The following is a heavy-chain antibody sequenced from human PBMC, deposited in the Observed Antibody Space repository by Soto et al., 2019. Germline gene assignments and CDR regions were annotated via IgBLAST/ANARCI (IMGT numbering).Heavy chain of an antibody. D-gene: IGHD3-3*01. CDR3: ARDSAGITIYGVYYGMDV. J-gene: IGHJ6*02. V-gene: IGHV1-69*01. CDR2: IIPTFGTA. CDR1: GGTFSSYA. Sequence: QVQLVQSGAEVKKPGSSVKVSCKASGGTFSSYAISWVRQAPGQGLEWIGGIIPTFGTATYAQTFQGRVTITADESTSTAYMERGSLRSEDTAVYYCARDSAGITIYGVYYGMDVWGQGTTVTVSS.